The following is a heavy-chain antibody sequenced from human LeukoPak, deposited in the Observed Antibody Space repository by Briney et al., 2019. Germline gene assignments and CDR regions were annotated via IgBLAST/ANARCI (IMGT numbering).Heavy chain of an antibody. D-gene: IGHD3-3*01. CDR3: ARPYYDFWGGYSGSVDAFDI. V-gene: IGHV1-2*02. CDR2: INPNSGGT. Sequence: ASVKVSCKASVYTFTGYYMHWVRQAPGPGLEWMGWINPNSGGTKYAQKLPGRVTITRDTSISTAYMELSRLRSDDTAVYYCARPYYDFWGGYSGSVDAFDIWGQGTMVTVSS. J-gene: IGHJ3*02. CDR1: VYTFTGYY.